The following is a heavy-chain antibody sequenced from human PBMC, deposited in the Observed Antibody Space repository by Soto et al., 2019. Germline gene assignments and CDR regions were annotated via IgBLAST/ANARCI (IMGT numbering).Heavy chain of an antibody. CDR1: GFTFSSYG. CDR2: IWYDGSNK. J-gene: IGHJ3*02. D-gene: IGHD3-22*01. Sequence: GGSLRLSCAASGFTFSSYGMHWVRQAPGKGLEWVAVIWYDGSNKYYADSVKGRFTISRDNSKNTLYLQMNSLRAEDTAVYYCARARTYYYDTSDLEHDAFDIWGQGTMVTVSS. CDR3: ARARTYYYDTSDLEHDAFDI. V-gene: IGHV3-33*01.